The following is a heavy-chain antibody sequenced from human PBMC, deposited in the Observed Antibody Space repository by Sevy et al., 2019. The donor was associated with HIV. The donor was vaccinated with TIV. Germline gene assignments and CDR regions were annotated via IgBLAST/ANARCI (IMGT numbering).Heavy chain of an antibody. D-gene: IGHD2-8*01. J-gene: IGHJ4*02. CDR1: GFTFSKYS. CDR3: AREGCTKPHDY. CDR2: LSFGCGEI. Sequence: GGSLRLSCAASGFTFSKYSMSWVRQPPGKGLEWVSTLSFGCGEINYAHSVKGRFTISRDKSKSSVYLQMNNLRPEDTAMYYCAREGCTKPHDYWGQGTLVTVSS. V-gene: IGHV3-23*01.